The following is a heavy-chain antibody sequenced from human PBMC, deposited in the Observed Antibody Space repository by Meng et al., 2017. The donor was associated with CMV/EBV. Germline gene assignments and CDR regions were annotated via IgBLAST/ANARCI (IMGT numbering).Heavy chain of an antibody. V-gene: IGHV4-34*01. CDR1: GGSFSGYY. D-gene: IGHD3-3*01. CDR3: ARGRVVITLDAFDI. J-gene: IGHJ3*02. Sequence: GSLRLSCAVYGGSFSGYYWSWSRQPPGMGLEWIGEINHSGSTNYNPSLKSRVTISVDTSKNQFSLKLSSVTAADTAVYYCARGRVVITLDAFDIWGQGTMVTVSS. CDR2: INHSGST.